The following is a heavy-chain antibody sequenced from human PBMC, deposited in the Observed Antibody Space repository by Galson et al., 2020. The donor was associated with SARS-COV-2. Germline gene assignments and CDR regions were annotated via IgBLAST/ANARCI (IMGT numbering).Heavy chain of an antibody. CDR2: ISGSGGST. Sequence: GGSLRLSCAASGLTFSSYAMSWVRQAPGKGLEWVSAISGSGGSTYYADSVKGRFTISRDNSKNTLYLQMNSLRAEDTAVYYCANNYYDSSGYPPDFGYWGQGTLVTVSS. CDR3: ANNYYDSSGYPPDFGY. CDR1: GLTFSSYA. J-gene: IGHJ4*02. D-gene: IGHD3-22*01. V-gene: IGHV3-23*01.